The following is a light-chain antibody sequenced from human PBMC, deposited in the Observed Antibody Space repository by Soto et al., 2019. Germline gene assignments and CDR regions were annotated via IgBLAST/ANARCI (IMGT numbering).Light chain of an antibody. Sequence: DIQMTQSPSSLSASVGDRFTITCHASQDISNYLNWYQQKPGKAPKLLIYDASNLETGVPSRFSGSGSGTEFTLTISSLQPDDFATYYCQHYKMYSPWTFGQGTKVDIK. V-gene: IGKV1-33*01. CDR1: QDISNY. J-gene: IGKJ1*01. CDR2: DAS. CDR3: QHYKMYSPWT.